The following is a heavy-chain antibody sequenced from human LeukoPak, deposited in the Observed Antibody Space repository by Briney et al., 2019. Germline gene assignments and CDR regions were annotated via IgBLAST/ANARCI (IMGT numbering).Heavy chain of an antibody. CDR1: GGTFSSYA. CDR2: IIPIFGTA. V-gene: IGHV1-69*13. J-gene: IGHJ6*02. D-gene: IGHD2-2*02. Sequence: ASVKVSCKASGGTFSSYAISWVRQAPGQGLEWTGGIIPIFGTANYAQKFQGRVTITADESTSTAYMELSSLRSEGTAVYYCARVFGYCSSTSCYIHYYGMDVWGQGTTVTVSS. CDR3: ARVFGYCSSTSCYIHYYGMDV.